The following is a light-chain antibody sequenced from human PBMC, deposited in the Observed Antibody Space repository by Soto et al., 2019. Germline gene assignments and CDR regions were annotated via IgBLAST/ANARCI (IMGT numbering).Light chain of an antibody. CDR3: RKYKSAPYT. CDR1: QDISTY. J-gene: IGKJ2*01. Sequence: DIQMTQSPSSLSSSEGHRVTITCRASQDISTYLAWYQQKPGQVPRLLIYGASTLQSGVPYRFNGSGSGADFTLTISSVQPEDVASYYCRKYKSAPYTFGQGTKPEIK. V-gene: IGKV1-27*01. CDR2: GAS.